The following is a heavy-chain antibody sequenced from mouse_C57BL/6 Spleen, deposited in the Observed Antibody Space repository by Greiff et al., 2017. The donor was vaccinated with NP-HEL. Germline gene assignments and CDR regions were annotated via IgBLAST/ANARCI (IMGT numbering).Heavy chain of an antibody. CDR3: ARPLDYYGSSHDV. D-gene: IGHD1-1*01. V-gene: IGHV1-50*01. Sequence: VQLQQPGAELVKPGASVKLSCTASGFNFTSYWMQWVKQRPGQGLEWIGGIDPSDSYTKYTPKFQGKATLPADTSSNTAYLQLSSLTSEDTAVYYCARPLDYYGSSHDVWGTGTTVTVSS. J-gene: IGHJ1*03. CDR2: IDPSDSYT. CDR1: GFNFTSYW.